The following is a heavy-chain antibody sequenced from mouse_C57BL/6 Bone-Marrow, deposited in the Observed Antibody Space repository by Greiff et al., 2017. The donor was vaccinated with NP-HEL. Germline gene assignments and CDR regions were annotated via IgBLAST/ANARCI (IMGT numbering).Heavy chain of an antibody. CDR2: IYPGSGST. CDR1: GYTFTSYW. Sequence: QVQLKQPGAELVKPGASVKMSCKASGYTFTSYWITWVKQRPGQGLEWIGDIYPGSGSTNYNEKFKSKATLTVDTSSSTAYMQLSSLTSEDSAVYYCARRNYYGSSYLDWYFDVWGTGTTVTVSS. V-gene: IGHV1-55*01. CDR3: ARRNYYGSSYLDWYFDV. J-gene: IGHJ1*03. D-gene: IGHD1-1*01.